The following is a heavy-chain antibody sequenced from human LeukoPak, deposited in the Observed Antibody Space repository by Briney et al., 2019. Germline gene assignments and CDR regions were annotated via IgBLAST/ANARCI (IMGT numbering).Heavy chain of an antibody. CDR3: ARRAPSAGYFDL. Sequence: SQTLSLTCTVSGGSISSGGYYWSWIRQHPGKGLEWIGYIYYSGSIYYNPSLQSRVTISMDTSKNQFSLNLSSVTAADTAVYYCARRAPSAGYFDLWGRGTLVTVSS. J-gene: IGHJ2*01. V-gene: IGHV4-31*03. CDR1: GGSISSGGYY. CDR2: IYYSGSI.